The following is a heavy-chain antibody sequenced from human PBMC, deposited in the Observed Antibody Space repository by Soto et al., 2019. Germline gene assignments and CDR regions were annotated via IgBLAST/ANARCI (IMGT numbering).Heavy chain of an antibody. V-gene: IGHV4-30-2*01. Sequence: PSETLSLTCAVSAGSISSGGYSWSWIRQPPGKGLEWIGYIYHSGSTYYNPSLKGRVTISVDRSKNQFSLKLSSVTAADTAVYYCARSTHDYGDYSWFDPWGQGTLVTVSS. CDR2: IYHSGST. J-gene: IGHJ5*02. D-gene: IGHD4-17*01. CDR3: ARSTHDYGDYSWFDP. CDR1: AGSISSGGYS.